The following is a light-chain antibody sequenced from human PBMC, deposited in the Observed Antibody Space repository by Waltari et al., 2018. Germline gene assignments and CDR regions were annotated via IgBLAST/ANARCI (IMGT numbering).Light chain of an antibody. J-gene: IGKJ2*01. CDR3: QQYGSSPYT. V-gene: IGKV3-20*01. CDR2: GES. Sequence: EIVLTQSPGTLSLSPGERATLSCRASQSVSSSYLAWYQQKPRQAPRPLIYGESSRATGIPDRFSGSGSGTDFTLTISRLEPEDFAVYYCQQYGSSPYTFGQGTKLEIK. CDR1: QSVSSSY.